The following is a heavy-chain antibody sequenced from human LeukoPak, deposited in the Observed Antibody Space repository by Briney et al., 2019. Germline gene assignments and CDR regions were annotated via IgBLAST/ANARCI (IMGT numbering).Heavy chain of an antibody. CDR3: ARDLNIPGWNPHYYYYYMDV. CDR1: GFTFSSYW. V-gene: IGHV3-74*01. CDR2: MNSDGSST. D-gene: IGHD1-1*01. Sequence: GGSLRLSCAASGFTFSSYWMHWVRQAPGKGLVWVSRMNSDGSSTSYADSVKGRFTISRDNAKNTLYLQMNSLRAEDTAVYYCARDLNIPGWNPHYYYYYMDVWGKGTTVTISS. J-gene: IGHJ6*03.